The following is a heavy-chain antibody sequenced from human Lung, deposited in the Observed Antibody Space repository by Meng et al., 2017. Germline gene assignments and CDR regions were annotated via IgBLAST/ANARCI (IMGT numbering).Heavy chain of an antibody. CDR1: GGSFSDYY. D-gene: IGHD4-11*01. Sequence: QGGAELLRPSETLSLPCVVSGGSFSDYYWSWIRQPPGKVLEWIGEINHSGSTHYNPSLESRATISVDTSQNNLSLKLSSVTAADSAVYYCARGPTTMAHDFDYWGQGTLVTVSS. V-gene: IGHV4-34*01. J-gene: IGHJ4*02. CDR3: ARGPTTMAHDFDY. CDR2: INHSGST.